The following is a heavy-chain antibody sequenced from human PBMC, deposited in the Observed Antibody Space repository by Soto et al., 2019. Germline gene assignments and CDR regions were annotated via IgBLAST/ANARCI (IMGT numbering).Heavy chain of an antibody. CDR2: IIPFFGRA. V-gene: IGHV1-69*01. Sequence: QVQLVQSGAEVKKPGSSVKVSCKASGGTFSSFAISWVRQAPGQGLEWMGGIIPFFGRAKDAQKFQGRVTITADESTSTAYMELSSLRSEDTAVYYCARATGHSATYGDSAFYYYFYGMDVWGQGTTVTVSS. CDR3: ARATGHSATYGDSAFYYYFYGMDV. D-gene: IGHD4-17*01. CDR1: GGTFSSFA. J-gene: IGHJ6*02.